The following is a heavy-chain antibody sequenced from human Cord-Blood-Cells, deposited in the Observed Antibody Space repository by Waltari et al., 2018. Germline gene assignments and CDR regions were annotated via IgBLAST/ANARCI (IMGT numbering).Heavy chain of an antibody. CDR2: IVPIFGTA. CDR3: ARLDGGNSDRGD. J-gene: IGHJ4*02. Sequence: QVQLVQSGAEGKKPGSSVKVSCKASGGPFSSYPIRWVRQAPGQGVEWMGGIVPIFGTANYAQKVPGRVTSTADKSTSTAYMELSSLRSEYTAVYYCARLDGGNSDRGDWGQGTLVTVSS. D-gene: IGHD2-21*02. V-gene: IGHV1-69*06. CDR1: GGPFSSYP.